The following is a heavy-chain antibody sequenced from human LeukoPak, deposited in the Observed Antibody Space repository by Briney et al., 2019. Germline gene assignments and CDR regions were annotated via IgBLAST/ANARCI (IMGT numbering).Heavy chain of an antibody. J-gene: IGHJ6*02. CDR3: AKTLDYDILTGYQRWNYGMDV. D-gene: IGHD3-9*01. V-gene: IGHV1-18*01. CDR1: GYTFTSYG. Sequence: ASVKVSCKASGYTFTSYGISWVRQAPGQGLEWMGWISAYNGNTNYAQKLQGRVTMTTDTSTSTAYMELRSLRSDDTAVYYCAKTLDYDILTGYQRWNYGMDVWGQGTTVTVSS. CDR2: ISAYNGNT.